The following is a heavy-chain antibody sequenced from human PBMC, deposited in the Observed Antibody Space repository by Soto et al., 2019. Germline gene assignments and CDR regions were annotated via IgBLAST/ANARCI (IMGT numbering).Heavy chain of an antibody. J-gene: IGHJ4*02. Sequence: GSLRLSCAASGLPFSSYVMSWVRQAPGKGLEWVSGISGGGSNTFYADSVKGRFTISRDNSKNTLLLQMNSLGAEDTAVYYCAKDSNKYSSSLRGRYFDYWGQGIGVTVSS. CDR1: GLPFSSYV. V-gene: IGHV3-23*01. CDR2: ISGGGSNT. CDR3: AKDSNKYSSSLRGRYFDY. D-gene: IGHD4-4*01.